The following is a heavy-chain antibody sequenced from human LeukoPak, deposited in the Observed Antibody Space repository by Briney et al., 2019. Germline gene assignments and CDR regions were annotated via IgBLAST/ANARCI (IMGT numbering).Heavy chain of an antibody. CDR1: GFTFDDYA. Sequence: GGSLRLSCAASGFTFDDYAMHWVRQAPGKGLEWVSGISWNSGNIGYADSVKGRFTISRDNAKNSLYLQMNSLRAEDTAVYYCAKDSDAFDIWGQGTMVTVSS. J-gene: IGHJ3*02. CDR2: ISWNSGNI. CDR3: AKDSDAFDI. V-gene: IGHV3-9*01.